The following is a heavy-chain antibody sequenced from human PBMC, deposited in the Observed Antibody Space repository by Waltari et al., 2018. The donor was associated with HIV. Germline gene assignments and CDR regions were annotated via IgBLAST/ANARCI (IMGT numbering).Heavy chain of an antibody. Sequence: EVQLVESGGDLVQPGGSLRLSCAASGFTFSSYDMHWVRQVTGKGLEWVSTIDTAGDTYYPGSVKGRFTISRENVKKFLYLQMNSLRAEDTAVYYCARDYGDGYFDYWGQGTLVTVSS. D-gene: IGHD4-17*01. CDR2: IDTAGDT. V-gene: IGHV3-13*01. CDR1: GFTFSSYD. J-gene: IGHJ4*02. CDR3: ARDYGDGYFDY.